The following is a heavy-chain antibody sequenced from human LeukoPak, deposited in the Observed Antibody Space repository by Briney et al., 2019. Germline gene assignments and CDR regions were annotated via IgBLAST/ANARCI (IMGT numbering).Heavy chain of an antibody. D-gene: IGHD6-19*01. CDR1: GFTFDDYA. V-gene: IGHV3-20*01. J-gene: IGHJ3*02. CDR2: INWNGGST. CDR3: AREDSSGWPNAFDI. Sequence: GGSLRLSCAASGFTFDDYAMHWVRQAPGKGLEWVSGINWNGGSTGYADSVKGRFTISRDNAKNSLYLQMNSLRAEDTALYHCAREDSSGWPNAFDIWGQGTMVTVSS.